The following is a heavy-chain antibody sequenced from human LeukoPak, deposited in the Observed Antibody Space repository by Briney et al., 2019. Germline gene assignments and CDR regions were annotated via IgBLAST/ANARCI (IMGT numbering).Heavy chain of an antibody. CDR3: ATPPGSTDY. Sequence: GGSLRLSCAASGFTFSNYEMKWVRQAPGKGLEWVSYISSRGDTIYYADSVKGRFTISRDNAKNSLYLQMNSLRAEDTAIYYRATPPGSTDYWGQGTLVTVSS. J-gene: IGHJ4*02. CDR1: GFTFSNYE. D-gene: IGHD2-15*01. V-gene: IGHV3-48*03. CDR2: ISSRGDTI.